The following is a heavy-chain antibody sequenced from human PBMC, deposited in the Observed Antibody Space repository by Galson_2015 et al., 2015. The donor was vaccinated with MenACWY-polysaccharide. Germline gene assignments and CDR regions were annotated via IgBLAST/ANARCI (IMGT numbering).Heavy chain of an antibody. CDR1: GLRFSGSG. CDR2: IRYDGGNK. Sequence: SLRLSCAASGLRFSGSGMHWVRQAPGKGLEWVAVIRYDGGNKVYADSVKGRFTISRANSKNPVFLEMNTLGVEDTAVYYCAREGSRIVFHAFDIWGQGTMVTVSS. CDR3: AREGSRIVFHAFDI. J-gene: IGHJ3*02. V-gene: IGHV3-33*01. D-gene: IGHD2-2*01.